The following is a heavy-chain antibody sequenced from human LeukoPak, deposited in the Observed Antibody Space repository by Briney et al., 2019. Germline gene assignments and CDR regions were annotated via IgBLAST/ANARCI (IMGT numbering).Heavy chain of an antibody. CDR3: ARAHSDGYGRY. Sequence: SETLSPTCTVSGGSISSGDYYWSWIRQPPGKGLEWIGYIYYSGSTYYNPSLKSRVTISVDTSKNQFSLKLSSVTAADTAVYYCARAHSDGYGRYWGQGTLVTVSS. J-gene: IGHJ4*02. V-gene: IGHV4-30-4*01. CDR2: IYYSGST. CDR1: GGSISSGDYY. D-gene: IGHD5-24*01.